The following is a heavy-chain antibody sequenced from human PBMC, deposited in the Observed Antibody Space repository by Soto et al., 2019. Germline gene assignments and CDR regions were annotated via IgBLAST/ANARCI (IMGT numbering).Heavy chain of an antibody. CDR2: IYYTGST. V-gene: IGHV4-59*01. D-gene: IGHD3-22*01. CDR1: GCSMSGFY. Sequence: PXETLSLSCTVAGCSMSGFYWSWIRQPPGKGLEWLGYIYYTGSTNYNPSLKSRVTISLDTSSNQFALKLNSVTAADTAVYYCARVGRLLREADYWGQGTLVTVSS. CDR3: ARVGRLLREADY. J-gene: IGHJ4*02.